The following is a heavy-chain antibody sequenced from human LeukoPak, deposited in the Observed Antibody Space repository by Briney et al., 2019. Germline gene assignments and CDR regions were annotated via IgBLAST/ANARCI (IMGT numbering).Heavy chain of an antibody. D-gene: IGHD6-6*01. Sequence: SVKVSCKASGGTFSSYAISWVRQAPGQGLEWMGGIIPIFGTANFAQKFQGRVTITADESTSTAYMELSSLRSEDTAVYYCAREYSSSSESFDPWGQGTLVTVSS. CDR2: IIPIFGTA. CDR1: GGTFSSYA. V-gene: IGHV1-69*13. CDR3: AREYSSSSESFDP. J-gene: IGHJ5*02.